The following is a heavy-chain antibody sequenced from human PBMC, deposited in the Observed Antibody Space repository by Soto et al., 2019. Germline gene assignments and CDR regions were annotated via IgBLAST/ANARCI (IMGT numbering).Heavy chain of an antibody. Sequence: EVQLLESGGGLVQPGGSLRLSCAASGFTFSSYAMSWVRQAPGKGLEWVSAISGSGGSTYYADSVKGRFTISRDNSKNTLYLQMNRLRAEDTAVYCCAKGPSAVWFGEFDYYFDYWGQGTLVTVSS. CDR1: GFTFSSYA. J-gene: IGHJ4*02. V-gene: IGHV3-23*01. CDR2: ISGSGGST. D-gene: IGHD3-10*01. CDR3: AKGPSAVWFGEFDYYFDY.